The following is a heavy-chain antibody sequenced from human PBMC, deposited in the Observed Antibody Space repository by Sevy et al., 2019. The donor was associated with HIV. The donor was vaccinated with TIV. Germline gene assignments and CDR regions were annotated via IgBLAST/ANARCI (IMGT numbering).Heavy chain of an antibody. CDR1: GGSINSRTSY. CDR2: IYYSGVT. CDR3: ARGGGNGWYYFDY. V-gene: IGHV4-39*07. J-gene: IGHJ4*02. Sequence: SETLSLTCTVSGGSINSRTSYWGWIRQPPGKGLEWIGIIYYSGVTYYNPSLKSRVTISVDTSKNQFSLKLGSVTAADTAVYYCARGGGNGWYYFDYWGQETLVTVSS. D-gene: IGHD6-19*01.